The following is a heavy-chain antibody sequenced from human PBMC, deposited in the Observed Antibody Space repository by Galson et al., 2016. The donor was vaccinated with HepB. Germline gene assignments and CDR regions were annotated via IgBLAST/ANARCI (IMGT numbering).Heavy chain of an antibody. CDR2: ISGRSSYI. Sequence: SLRLSCAASTFTFSDYSMNWVRQAPGKGLEWVSFISGRSSYIYYADSVEGRFTVSRDNAKNSLYLQMNSLRAEDTAVYYCARVSPVDYYYYMDVWGRGTTVTV. J-gene: IGHJ6*03. V-gene: IGHV3-21*01. CDR1: TFTFSDYS. CDR3: ARVSPVDYYYYMDV.